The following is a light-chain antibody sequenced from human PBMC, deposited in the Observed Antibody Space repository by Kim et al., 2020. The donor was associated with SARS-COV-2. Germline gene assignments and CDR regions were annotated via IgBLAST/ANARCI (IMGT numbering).Light chain of an antibody. Sequence: PGEETTSSCSTNNLVVSSYLAWYQQKPGQAPRLLIYDASSRATGIPDRFSGSGSGTDFTLTISRLEPEDFAVYYCQQYGTSPPITFGLGTRLDIK. J-gene: IGKJ5*01. CDR1: NLVVSSY. CDR2: DAS. CDR3: QQYGTSPPIT. V-gene: IGKV3-20*01.